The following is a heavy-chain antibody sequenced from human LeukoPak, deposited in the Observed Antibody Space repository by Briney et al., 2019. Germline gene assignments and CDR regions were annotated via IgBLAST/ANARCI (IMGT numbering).Heavy chain of an antibody. CDR3: ARDGGPRQYYYDSSGYYYFDY. Sequence: PGGSLRLSCAASGFTFSSYGMHWVRQAPGKGLEWVAVIWYDGSNKYNADSVKGRFTISRDNSKNTLYLQMNSLRAEDTAVYYCARDGGPRQYYYDSSGYYYFDYWGQGTLVTVSS. D-gene: IGHD3-22*01. V-gene: IGHV3-33*01. CDR2: IWYDGSNK. CDR1: GFTFSSYG. J-gene: IGHJ4*02.